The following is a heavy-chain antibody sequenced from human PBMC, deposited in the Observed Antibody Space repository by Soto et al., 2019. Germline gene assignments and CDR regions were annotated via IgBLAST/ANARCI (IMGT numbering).Heavy chain of an antibody. Sequence: EVQLVESGGGLVQPGGSLRLSCAASGFTFSSYWMSWVRQAPGKGLEWVANIKQDGSEKYYVDSVKGRFTISRDNAKNSLYLQMNSLRAEDTAVYYCARESGSGWYFPLGMDVWGQGTTVTVSS. CDR1: GFTFSSYW. CDR3: ARESGSGWYFPLGMDV. CDR2: IKQDGSEK. J-gene: IGHJ6*02. V-gene: IGHV3-7*05. D-gene: IGHD6-19*01.